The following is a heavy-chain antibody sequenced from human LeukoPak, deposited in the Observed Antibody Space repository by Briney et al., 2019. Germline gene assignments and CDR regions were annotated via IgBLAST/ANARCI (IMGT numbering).Heavy chain of an antibody. CDR2: ISYDGTNK. V-gene: IGHV3-30*01. J-gene: IGHJ6*03. D-gene: IGHD3-16*01. CDR3: ARDQGSLPVWFYYYMDV. Sequence: SGGSLRLSCAASGFTFSSYAMHWVRQAPGKGLEWLAVISYDGTNKYYADSVKGRFTISRDNSKNTLYLQMNSLRDEDTAAYYCARDQGSLPVWFYYYMDVWGSGTAVTVSS. CDR1: GFTFSSYA.